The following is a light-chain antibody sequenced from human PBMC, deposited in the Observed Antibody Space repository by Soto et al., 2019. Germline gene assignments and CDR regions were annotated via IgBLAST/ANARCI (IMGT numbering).Light chain of an antibody. CDR1: TIDSGAYDY. CDR3: SSFTTSTTLYV. V-gene: IGLV2-14*01. Sequence: QSVLAHPASVSGSPVQSITIPCTGTTIDSGAYDYVSLYQQHPGKSPKLIIFEVTKRPSGFSSRFYGSKSGTTAYLTISGLQAEDDADYYCSSFTTSTTLYVFGSGTKVNVL. CDR2: EVT. J-gene: IGLJ1*01.